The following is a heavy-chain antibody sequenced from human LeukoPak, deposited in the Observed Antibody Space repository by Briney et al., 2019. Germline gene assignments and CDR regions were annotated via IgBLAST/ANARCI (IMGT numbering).Heavy chain of an antibody. CDR2: INPSDGAT. CDR3: SRGQSGGLSGSVGGLFASYYTYYYMDV. CDR1: GYTFSKYY. J-gene: IGHJ6*03. V-gene: IGHV1-46*01. D-gene: IGHD3-16*01. Sequence: ASVKVSCKASGYTFSKYYIHWVRQAPGQGLEWMAMINPSDGATTYAQRFQGRVTMTRDMSTTTVYMDLRSLRSEDTAVYFCSRGQSGGLSGSVGGLFASYYTYYYMDVWGRGTTVTVSS.